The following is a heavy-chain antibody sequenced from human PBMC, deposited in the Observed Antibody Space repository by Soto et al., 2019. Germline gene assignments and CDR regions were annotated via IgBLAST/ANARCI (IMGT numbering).Heavy chain of an antibody. J-gene: IGHJ6*02. D-gene: IGHD3-10*01. Sequence: TETLFLTCSVHGWSLSGYYWRWIRQPPGMGLEWIGEINHSGSTNYNPSLKSRVTISVDTSKNQFSLKLSSVTAADTAVYYCARGTMVRGVIIMNHYYYYGMDVWGQGTTVS. CDR3: ARGTMVRGVIIMNHYYYYGMDV. V-gene: IGHV4-34*01. CDR2: INHSGST. CDR1: GWSLSGYY.